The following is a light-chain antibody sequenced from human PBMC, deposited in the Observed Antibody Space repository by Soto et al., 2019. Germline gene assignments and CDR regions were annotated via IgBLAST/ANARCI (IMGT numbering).Light chain of an antibody. CDR2: AAS. Sequence: SFSASTGDRVTITCRASQGISSYLAWYQQKPGKAPKLLIYAASTLQSGVPSRFSGSGSGTDFTLTISCLQSEDFATYYCQQYYSYPLTFGGGTKVDIK. CDR3: QQYYSYPLT. V-gene: IGKV1-8*01. J-gene: IGKJ4*01. CDR1: QGISSY.